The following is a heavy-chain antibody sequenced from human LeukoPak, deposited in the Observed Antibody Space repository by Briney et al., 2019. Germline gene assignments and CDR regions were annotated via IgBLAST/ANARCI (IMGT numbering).Heavy chain of an antibody. CDR1: GGSISSGGYS. D-gene: IGHD1-14*01. J-gene: IGHJ4*02. Sequence: PSETLSLTCAVSGGSISSGGYSWSWIRQPPGKGLEWIGYIYHSGSTYYNPSLKSRVTISVDRSKNQFSLKLSSVTAADTAVYYCARGVPELDYWGQGTLVTVSS. V-gene: IGHV4-30-2*01. CDR3: ARGVPELDY. CDR2: IYHSGST.